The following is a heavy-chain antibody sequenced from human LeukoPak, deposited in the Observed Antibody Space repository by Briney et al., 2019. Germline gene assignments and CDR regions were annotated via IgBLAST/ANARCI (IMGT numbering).Heavy chain of an antibody. CDR1: GFTLSSYW. V-gene: IGHV3-7*01. D-gene: IGHD2-8*01. CDR3: ARESCLNAVCYTGEGAFDI. Sequence: PGGSLRLSCAASGFTLSSYWMSWVRQAPGKGLEWVANIKEDGSEKYYVDSVEGRFTISRDNAKNSLYLHMNSLTAEDTAVYYCARESCLNAVCYTGEGAFDIWGQGTMVTVSS. J-gene: IGHJ3*02. CDR2: IKEDGSEK.